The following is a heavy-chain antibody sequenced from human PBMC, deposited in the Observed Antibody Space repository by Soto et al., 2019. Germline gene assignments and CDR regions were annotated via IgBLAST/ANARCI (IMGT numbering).Heavy chain of an antibody. J-gene: IGHJ5*02. CDR2: IYHSGST. CDR3: ASGKYSSTWYGWDWLDP. CDR1: GGSISSGGYS. V-gene: IGHV4-30-2*02. D-gene: IGHD6-13*01. Sequence: SETLSLTCAVSGGSISSGGYSWSWIRQPPGKGLEWIGYIYHSGSTYYNPSLKSRVTMSVDTSKNQFSLKLSSVTAADTAMYYCASGKYSSTWYGWDWLDPWGQGTLVTVSS.